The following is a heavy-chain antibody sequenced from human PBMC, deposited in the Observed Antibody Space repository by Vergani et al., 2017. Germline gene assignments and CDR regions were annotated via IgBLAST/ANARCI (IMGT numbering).Heavy chain of an antibody. Sequence: EVQLLESGGSLKQPGGSVRLSCAASGFTFSTYAMHWVRQAPGKGLEWVSALTGGGGSTYYADSFKGRFIISRDNSRDTLYLQMNSLRPEDTATYYCVRRERHNQAPFDNWGQGTLVIVSS. CDR2: LTGGGGST. CDR1: GFTFSTYA. V-gene: IGHV3-23*01. D-gene: IGHD5-24*01. J-gene: IGHJ4*02. CDR3: VRRERHNQAPFDN.